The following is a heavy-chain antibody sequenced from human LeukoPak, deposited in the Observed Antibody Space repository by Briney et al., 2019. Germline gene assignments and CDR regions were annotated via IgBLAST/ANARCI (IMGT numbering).Heavy chain of an antibody. J-gene: IGHJ4*02. CDR1: GFTLTNHG. CDR2: ITGTGGK. D-gene: IGHD2-15*01. V-gene: IGHV3-23*01. Sequence: GWSLRLSCAVSGFTLTNHGVSWVRQAPGKGLEWVSIITGTGGKYYGDSVKGRFVLSRDNFKNTVYMQMSSLRAEDTATYYCAKDYCRDGNCPFPFLDSWGQGTLVTVSS. CDR3: AKDYCRDGNCPFPFLDS.